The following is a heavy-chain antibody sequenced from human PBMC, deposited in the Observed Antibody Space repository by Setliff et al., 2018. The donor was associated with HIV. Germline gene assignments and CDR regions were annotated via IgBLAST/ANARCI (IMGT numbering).Heavy chain of an antibody. Sequence: SVSHSCEASGYTVTGYYIHWVRQAPGQGLQWVGWINPNSGGTDSAQKFQGRFTISRDDSKTIAYLQMNSLKSEDTAVYYCTRDLPGYSSTWYDYWGQGTLVTVSS. CDR2: INPNSGGT. D-gene: IGHD6-13*01. J-gene: IGHJ4*02. V-gene: IGHV1-2*02. CDR3: TRDLPGYSSTWYDY. CDR1: GYTVTGYY.